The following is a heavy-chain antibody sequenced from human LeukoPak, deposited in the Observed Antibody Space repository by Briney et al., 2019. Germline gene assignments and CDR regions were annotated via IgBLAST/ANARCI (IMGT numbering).Heavy chain of an antibody. Sequence: GGSLRLSCAASGFTFSSYAMHWVRQAPGKGLEWVAVISYDGSNKYYADSVKGRFTISRDNSKNTLYLQMNSLRAEDTAVYYCARDHDIAGTTFVDYWGQGTLVTVSS. CDR2: ISYDGSNK. CDR1: GFTFSSYA. J-gene: IGHJ4*02. D-gene: IGHD1-7*01. V-gene: IGHV3-30*01. CDR3: ARDHDIAGTTFVDY.